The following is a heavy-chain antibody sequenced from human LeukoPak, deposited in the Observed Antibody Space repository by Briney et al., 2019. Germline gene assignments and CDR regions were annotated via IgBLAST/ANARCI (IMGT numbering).Heavy chain of an antibody. Sequence: ASVKVSCKASGYTFTGYYIHWVRQAPGQGLEWMGWINPNSGGTHYAQKFQGRVTMTRDTSISTAYMELSRLRADDTAVYYCARGQQWLEAFDYWGGGTLVTVSS. CDR2: INPNSGGT. D-gene: IGHD6-19*01. J-gene: IGHJ4*02. V-gene: IGHV1-2*02. CDR1: GYTFTGYY. CDR3: ARGQQWLEAFDY.